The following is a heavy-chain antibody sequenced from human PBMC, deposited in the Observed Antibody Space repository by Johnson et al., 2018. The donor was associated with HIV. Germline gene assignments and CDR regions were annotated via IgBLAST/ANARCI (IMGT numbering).Heavy chain of an antibody. CDR3: ARASYVWGSYRYTGVCGAFDI. J-gene: IGHJ3*02. CDR1: GFTFSSYS. D-gene: IGHD3-16*02. Sequence: VQLMESGGGLVQPGGSLRLSCAASGFTFSSYSMNWVRQAPEKGLEWVSGINWNGSSTDYADSVKGRFTISRDNAKNSLYLQMNSLRAEDTALYYCARASYVWGSYRYTGVCGAFDIWGQGTMVTVSS. V-gene: IGHV3-20*04. CDR2: INWNGSST.